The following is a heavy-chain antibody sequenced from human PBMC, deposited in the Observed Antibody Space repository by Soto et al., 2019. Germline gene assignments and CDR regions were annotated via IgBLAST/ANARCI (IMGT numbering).Heavy chain of an antibody. V-gene: IGHV3-9*01. CDR3: AKDKGQRLAPYYYGMDV. J-gene: IGHJ6*02. D-gene: IGHD6-19*01. CDR2: ISWDSGSI. Sequence: EVQLVESGGGLVQPGRSLRLSCAASGFTFDDYAMHWVRQAPGKGLEWVSRISWDSGSIGYADSVKGRFTISRDNAKNSLYLQMNSLRPEDTALYYCAKDKGQRLAPYYYGMDVWCQGTTVTVSS. CDR1: GFTFDDYA.